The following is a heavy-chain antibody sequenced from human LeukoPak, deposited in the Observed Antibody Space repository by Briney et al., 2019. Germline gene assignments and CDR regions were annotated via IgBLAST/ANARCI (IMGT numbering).Heavy chain of an antibody. CDR1: GFTFTTYW. CDR2: INSDGSIT. Sequence: GGSLRLSCAASGFTFTTYWMHWVRQAPGKGLVWVSHINSDGSITSYADSVKGRFTISRDNAKNTLYLQMNSLRAEDTAVYYCARGPNSNWSGLDFWGQGTLLTVSS. J-gene: IGHJ4*02. V-gene: IGHV3-74*01. D-gene: IGHD6-6*01. CDR3: ARGPNSNWSGLDF.